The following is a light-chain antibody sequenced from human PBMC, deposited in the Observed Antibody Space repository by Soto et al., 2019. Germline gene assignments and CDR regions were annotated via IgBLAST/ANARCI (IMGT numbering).Light chain of an antibody. CDR2: GAY. CDR3: QQYGSSGK. V-gene: IGKV3-20*01. CDR1: QSVSNNY. Sequence: EIVLTQSPGTLSLSPGERATLSCRASQSVSNNYLAWYQQKPGQAPRLLIYGAYNRATGIPDRFSGSGSGTDFTLTISRLETEDFAVYYCQQYGSSGKFGQGT. J-gene: IGKJ1*01.